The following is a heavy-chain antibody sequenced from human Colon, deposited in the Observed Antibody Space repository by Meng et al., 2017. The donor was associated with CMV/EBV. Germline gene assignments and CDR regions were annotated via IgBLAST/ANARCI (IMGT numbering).Heavy chain of an antibody. Sequence: ASGFTFSTYTMSWVRQAPGKGLEWVSAINTGGGTTYADSVKGRFTISRDNSKNTLYLQMNNLRADDTAVYYCVKASTGPGAYLSFDHWGQGTLVTVSS. CDR1: GFTFSTYT. D-gene: IGHD3-10*01. CDR3: VKASTGPGAYLSFDH. J-gene: IGHJ4*02. V-gene: IGHV3-23*01. CDR2: INTGGGT.